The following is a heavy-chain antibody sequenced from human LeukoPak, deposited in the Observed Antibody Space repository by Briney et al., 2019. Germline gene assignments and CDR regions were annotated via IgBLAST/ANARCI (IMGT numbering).Heavy chain of an antibody. CDR1: GGSVINTNW. CDR3: ARDIYGSGHGWFDV. V-gene: IGHV4-4*02. CDR2: IHYTGST. J-gene: IGHJ5*02. Sequence: PSGTLSLTCGVSGGSVINTNWWTWVRQPPGKGLEWMGYIHYTGSTNYNPSLKSRVTISVDTSKRQLSLMLRSVTAADTAVYYCARDIYGSGHGWFDVWGQGTLVTVSS. D-gene: IGHD3-10*01.